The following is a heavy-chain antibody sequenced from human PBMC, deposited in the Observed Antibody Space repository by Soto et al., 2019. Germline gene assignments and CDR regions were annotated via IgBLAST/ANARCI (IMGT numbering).Heavy chain of an antibody. D-gene: IGHD1-20*01. CDR1: SGSISVTDVF. J-gene: IGHJ4*02. V-gene: IGHV4-39*01. CDR2: VDYSGTA. CDR3: ARITGRHLDY. Sequence: SETLSLTCTVSSGSISVTDVFWGWVRQPPGKGLEWIGNVDYSGTAYFSPSLATRVTFHVDTSKNQFSLTLYSVTAADTAVYYCARITGRHLDYWGQGILVTAPQ.